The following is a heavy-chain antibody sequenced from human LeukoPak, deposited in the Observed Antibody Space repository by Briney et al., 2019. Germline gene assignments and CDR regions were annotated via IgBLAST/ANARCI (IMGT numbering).Heavy chain of an antibody. CDR3: ARDVRVMVYAGLNWFDP. J-gene: IGHJ5*02. CDR1: GYTFTGYY. CDR2: INPNSGGT. V-gene: IGHV1-2*02. D-gene: IGHD2-8*01. Sequence: ASVKVSCKASGYTFTGYYMHWVRQAPGQGLEWMGWINPNSGGTNYAQKFQGRFTMTRDTSISTAYMELSRLRSDDTAVYYCARDVRVMVYAGLNWFDPWGQGTLVTVSS.